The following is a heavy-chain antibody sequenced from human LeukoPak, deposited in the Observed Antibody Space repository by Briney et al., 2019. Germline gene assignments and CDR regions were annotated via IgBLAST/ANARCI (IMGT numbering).Heavy chain of an antibody. J-gene: IGHJ5*02. CDR2: IYHSAST. Sequence: SETLSLTCTVSGYSISSGYYWGWIRQPPGKGLEWIGSIYHSASTYYNPSLKSRVTISVDTSKNQFSLKLSSVTAADTAVYYCARDIVVPAAMGTARTYNWFDPWGQGTLVTVSS. V-gene: IGHV4-38-2*02. D-gene: IGHD2-2*01. CDR3: ARDIVVPAAMGTARTYNWFDP. CDR1: GYSISSGYY.